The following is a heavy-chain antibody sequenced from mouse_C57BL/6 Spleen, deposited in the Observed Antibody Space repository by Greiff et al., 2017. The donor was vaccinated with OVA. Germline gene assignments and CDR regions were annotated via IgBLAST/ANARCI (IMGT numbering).Heavy chain of an antibody. CDR3: AGVYYGNYPLYYYAMDY. D-gene: IGHD2-1*01. J-gene: IGHJ4*01. CDR1: GFSLTSYA. CDR2: IWTGGGT. Sequence: VKLMESGPGLVAPSQSLSITCTASGFSLTSYAISWVRQTPGKGLEWLGVIWTGGGTNNNSALNSRLSIIKDNYKSQVFLKMNSLQTDDTARYYCAGVYYGNYPLYYYAMDYWGQGTSVTVSS. V-gene: IGHV2-9-1*01.